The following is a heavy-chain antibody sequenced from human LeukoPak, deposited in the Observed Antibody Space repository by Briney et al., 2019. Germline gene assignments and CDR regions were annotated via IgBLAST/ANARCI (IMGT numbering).Heavy chain of an antibody. V-gene: IGHV3-7*01. Sequence: GGSLRLSCAASGFTFSRSWMSWVRQAPGKGLEWVANIKQDASLKGYIDSVKGRFTISRDNAENSLYLQMNSLRDEDTAVYYCARDGYGGYLDCWGQGTMVTVSS. CDR1: GFTFSRSW. CDR2: IKQDASLK. J-gene: IGHJ4*02. D-gene: IGHD6-13*01. CDR3: ARDGYGGYLDC.